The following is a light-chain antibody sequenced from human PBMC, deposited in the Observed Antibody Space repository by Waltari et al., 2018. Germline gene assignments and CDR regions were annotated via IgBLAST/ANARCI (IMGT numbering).Light chain of an antibody. CDR2: DDN. CDR3: CSYAGSYTWV. CDR1: SSAVGNYNL. V-gene: IGLV2-23*01. Sequence: QSALTQPASVSGSPGQSITISCTGTSSAVGNYNLVCWYQQYPGKAPKVMIYDDNRRPSGVSDRFSGSKSGNTASLTISGVQAEDEADYYCCSYAGSYTWVFGGGTKLTVL. J-gene: IGLJ3*02.